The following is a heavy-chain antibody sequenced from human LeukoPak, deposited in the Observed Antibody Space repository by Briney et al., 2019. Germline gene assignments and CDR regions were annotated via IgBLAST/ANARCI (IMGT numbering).Heavy chain of an antibody. CDR2: IIPILGIA. Sequence: ASVKVSCKASGYTFTSYAISWVRQAPGQGLEWMGRIIPILGIANYAQKFQGRATITADKSTSTAYMELSSLRSEDTAVYYCARGFAREGPTGTGGYWGQGTLVTVSS. CDR3: ARGFAREGPTGTGGY. CDR1: GYTFTSYA. D-gene: IGHD1-14*01. V-gene: IGHV1-69*04. J-gene: IGHJ4*02.